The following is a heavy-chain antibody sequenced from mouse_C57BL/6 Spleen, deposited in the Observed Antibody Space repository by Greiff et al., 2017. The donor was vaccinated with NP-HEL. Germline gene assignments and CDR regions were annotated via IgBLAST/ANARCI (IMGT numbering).Heavy chain of an antibody. J-gene: IGHJ1*03. CDR3: ARVFDYHWYFDV. D-gene: IGHD2-4*01. CDR2: ISYDGSN. V-gene: IGHV3-6*01. CDR1: GYSITSGYY. Sequence: EVQLQESGPGLVKPSQSLSLTCSVTGYSITSGYYWNWIRQFPGNKLEWMGYISYDGSNNYNPSLKNRISITRDTSKNQFFLKLNSVTTEDTATYYCARVFDYHWYFDVWGTGTTVTVSS.